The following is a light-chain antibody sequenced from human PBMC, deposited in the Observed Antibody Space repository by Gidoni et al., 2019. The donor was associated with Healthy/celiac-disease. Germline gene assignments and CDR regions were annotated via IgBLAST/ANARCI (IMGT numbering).Light chain of an antibody. Sequence: AIRLTQSPSSFSASTGDRVTITCRASQGISSYLAWYQHKPGKAPKLLIYAASTLQSGVPSRCSGSGSGTDFTLTISCMQSEDFATYYCQQYYSYPQLTFGGGTKVEIK. J-gene: IGKJ4*01. CDR1: QGISSY. CDR3: QQYYSYPQLT. CDR2: AAS. V-gene: IGKV1-8*01.